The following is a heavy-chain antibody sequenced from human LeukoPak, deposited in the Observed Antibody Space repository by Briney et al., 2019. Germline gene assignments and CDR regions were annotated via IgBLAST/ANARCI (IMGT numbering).Heavy chain of an antibody. CDR2: ISYDGSNK. V-gene: IGHV3-30-3*01. CDR1: GFTFSSYA. J-gene: IGHJ4*02. D-gene: IGHD6-13*01. CDR3: APTRYSSSWPFDY. Sequence: GGSLRLSCAASGFTFSSYAMHWVRQAPGKGLEWVAVISYDGSNKYYADSVKGRFTISRDNSKNTLYLQMNSLRAEDTAVYYCAPTRYSSSWPFDYWGQGTLVTVSS.